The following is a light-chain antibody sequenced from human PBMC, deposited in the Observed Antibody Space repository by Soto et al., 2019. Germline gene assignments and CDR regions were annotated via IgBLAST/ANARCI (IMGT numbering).Light chain of an antibody. CDR3: QHYNYWPYT. Sequence: EIXXTQSPATLSLSPGERATLSCRASQTIDNTLAWYQRKPGQAPRLLIYDASTRATGVPARFSGSGSGTDFTLTISSLQSEDFAVYYCQHYNYWPYTFGQGTKVEIK. V-gene: IGKV3-15*01. CDR1: QTIDNT. J-gene: IGKJ2*01. CDR2: DAS.